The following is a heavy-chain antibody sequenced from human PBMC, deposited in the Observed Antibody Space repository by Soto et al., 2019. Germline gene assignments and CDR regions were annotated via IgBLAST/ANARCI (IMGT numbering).Heavy chain of an antibody. J-gene: IGHJ3*02. CDR3: ARRENYYDSSGSPRVGDAFDI. D-gene: IGHD3-22*01. CDR1: GGSISSGGYY. Sequence: SETLSLTCTVSGGSISSGGYYWSWIRQHPGKGLEWIGYIYYSGSTYYNPSLKSRVTISVDTSKNQFSLKLSSVTAADTAVYYCARRENYYDSSGSPRVGDAFDIWGQGTMVT. V-gene: IGHV4-31*03. CDR2: IYYSGST.